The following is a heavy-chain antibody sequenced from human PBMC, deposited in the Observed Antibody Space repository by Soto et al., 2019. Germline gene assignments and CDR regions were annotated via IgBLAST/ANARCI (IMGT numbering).Heavy chain of an antibody. V-gene: IGHV3-74*01. CDR3: ARVAVGYYYMDV. Sequence: VRLSCAASGFTFSNYWMHWVRQAPGKGLVWVSRINSDGTRTNYADSVKGRFTISRDNAENTLYLQMNSLTAEGTAVYYCARVAVGYYYMDVWGKGTTVTVSS. CDR1: GFTFSNYW. J-gene: IGHJ6*03. CDR2: INSDGTRT.